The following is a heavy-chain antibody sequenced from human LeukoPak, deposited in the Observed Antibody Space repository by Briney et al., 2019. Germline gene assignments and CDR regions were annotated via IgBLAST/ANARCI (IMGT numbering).Heavy chain of an antibody. CDR2: IYHSGST. D-gene: IGHD3-22*01. CDR3: ARRSALYYYDSSGYSPNDDAFDI. V-gene: IGHV4-4*02. CDR1: GGSISSSNW. J-gene: IGHJ3*02. Sequence: SETLSLTCAVSGGSISSSNWWSWVRPPPGKGLEWIGEIYHSGSTNYNPSLKSRVTISVDKSKNQFSLKLSSVTAADTAVYYCARRSALYYYDSSGYSPNDDAFDIWGQGTMVTVSS.